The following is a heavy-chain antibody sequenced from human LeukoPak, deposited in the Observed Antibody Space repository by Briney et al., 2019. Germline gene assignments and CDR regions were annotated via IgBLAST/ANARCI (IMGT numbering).Heavy chain of an antibody. V-gene: IGHV3-74*01. CDR2: INSDGSST. CDR1: GFTFSSYW. J-gene: IGHJ3*02. Sequence: PGGSLRLSCAASGFTFSSYWMHWVRQAPGKGLVWVSRINSDGSSTSYADSVKGRFTISRDNAENTLYLQMNSLRAEDTAVYYCARRNRQDAFDIWGQGTMVTVSS. CDR3: ARRNRQDAFDI.